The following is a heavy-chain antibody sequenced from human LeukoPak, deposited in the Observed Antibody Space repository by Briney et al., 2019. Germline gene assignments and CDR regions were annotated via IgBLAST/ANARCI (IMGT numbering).Heavy chain of an antibody. V-gene: IGHV3-30*04. CDR3: ARDYPIDGYSYGYSESLLLDY. Sequence: GGSLRLSCAASGFTFSSYAMHWVRQAPGKGLEWVAVISYDGSNKYYVDSVKGRFTISRDNSKNTLYLQMNSLRAEDTAVYYCARDYPIDGYSYGYSESLLLDYWGRGTLVTVSS. CDR2: ISYDGSNK. CDR1: GFTFSSYA. D-gene: IGHD5-18*01. J-gene: IGHJ4*02.